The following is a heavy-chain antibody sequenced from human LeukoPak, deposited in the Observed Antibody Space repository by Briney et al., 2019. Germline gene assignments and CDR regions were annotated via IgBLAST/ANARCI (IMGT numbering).Heavy chain of an antibody. CDR2: ISYDGSNK. J-gene: IGHJ6*02. CDR1: GFTFSSYA. V-gene: IGHV3-30-3*01. Sequence: GGSLRLSCAASGFTFSSYAMHWVRQAPGKGLEWVAVISYDGSNKYYADSVKGRFTISRDNSKNTLYLQMNSLRAEDTAVYYCARDSYGMDVWGQGTTVTVSS. CDR3: ARDSYGMDV.